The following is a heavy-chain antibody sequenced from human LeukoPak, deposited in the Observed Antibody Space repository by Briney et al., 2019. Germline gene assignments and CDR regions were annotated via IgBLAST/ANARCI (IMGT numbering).Heavy chain of an antibody. CDR1: GASMSDYY. Sequence: KPSETLSLTCTVSGASMSDYYWSWIRQPPGKGLEWVGYIYYTGRTNYNPSLTSRVTMSVDTSKNQISLKLSSVTAADSAVYYCVIRVRYFGQNDYWGQGTLVTVSS. CDR2: IYYTGRT. V-gene: IGHV4-59*12. D-gene: IGHD3-9*01. J-gene: IGHJ4*02. CDR3: VIRVRYFGQNDY.